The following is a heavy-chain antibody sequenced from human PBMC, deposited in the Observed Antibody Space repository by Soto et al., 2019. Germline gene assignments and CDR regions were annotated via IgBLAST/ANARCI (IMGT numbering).Heavy chain of an antibody. Sequence: QVQLQESGPGLVKPSGTLSLTCAVSGGSVSSGSYYWTWIRQPPGWGLEWIGYIYYSGTTDSNPTLQNRVTISMNTPKNQFSLHLTSVTAADTAVYYCARVHGGVYRGSDYWGQGTLVTVSS. CDR3: ARVHGGVYRGSDY. CDR2: IYYSGTT. CDR1: GGSVSSGSYY. V-gene: IGHV4-61*01. D-gene: IGHD2-8*02. J-gene: IGHJ4*02.